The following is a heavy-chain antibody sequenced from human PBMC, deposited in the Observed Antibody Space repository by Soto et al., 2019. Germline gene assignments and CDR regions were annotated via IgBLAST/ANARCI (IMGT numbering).Heavy chain of an antibody. CDR1: GYTFTGYY. Sequence: ASVKVSCKASGYTFTGYYMHWVRQAPGQGLEWMGWINPNSGGTNYAQKFQGWVTMTRDTSITTAYMELSRLRSDDTAVFYCARGHCSSTSCYGSDYYYGLDVWGQGTTVTVSS. CDR2: INPNSGGT. J-gene: IGHJ6*02. V-gene: IGHV1-2*04. CDR3: ARGHCSSTSCYGSDYYYGLDV. D-gene: IGHD2-2*01.